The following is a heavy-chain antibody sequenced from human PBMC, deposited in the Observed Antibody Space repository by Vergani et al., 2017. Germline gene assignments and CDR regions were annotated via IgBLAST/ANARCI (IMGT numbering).Heavy chain of an antibody. CDR1: GFTSSYYG. Sequence: QVQLVESGGGVVQPWRSLRLSCVVSGFTSSYYGMHWVRQAPGKGLEWVAVISYDGTQKYYADSVKGRFTISRDNSKSTLYLQMNSLRTEDTAVYYCATKSCGTPGCQIGYFREWGQGTLVTVSS. D-gene: IGHD1-1*01. CDR3: ATKSCGTPGCQIGYFRE. CDR2: ISYDGTQK. J-gene: IGHJ1*01. V-gene: IGHV3-30*03.